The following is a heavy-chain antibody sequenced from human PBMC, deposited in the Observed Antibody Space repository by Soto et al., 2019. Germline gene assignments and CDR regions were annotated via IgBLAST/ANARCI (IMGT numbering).Heavy chain of an antibody. J-gene: IGHJ6*02. D-gene: IGHD6-6*01. V-gene: IGHV1-69*01. CDR3: ARNGTYSSSLSQYSGMDV. CDR1: GGTFANFI. Sequence: QVQLVQSGAEVKEPGSSVKVSCKASGGTFANFIMNWVPQTPGQGLEWMGGIVPMFGTATYAEKFKGRVTISATESTSTAYMELTSLRSEDTAVYYCARNGTYSSSLSQYSGMDVWGQGTTVTVS. CDR2: IVPMFGTA.